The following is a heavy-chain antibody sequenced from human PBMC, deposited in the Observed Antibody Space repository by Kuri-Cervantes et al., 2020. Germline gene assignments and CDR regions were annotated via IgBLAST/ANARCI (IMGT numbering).Heavy chain of an antibody. CDR2: FDPENGET. V-gene: IGHV1-24*01. CDR1: GYTLTELS. J-gene: IGHJ4*02. D-gene: IGHD3-10*01. Sequence: ASVKVSCKVSGYTLTELSMHWVRQAPGKGLEWMGGFDPENGETIYAQKLQGRVTMTTDTSTSTAYMELRSLRSDDTAVYYCASDYNGSGSTFDYWGQGTQVTVSS. CDR3: ASDYNGSGSTFDY.